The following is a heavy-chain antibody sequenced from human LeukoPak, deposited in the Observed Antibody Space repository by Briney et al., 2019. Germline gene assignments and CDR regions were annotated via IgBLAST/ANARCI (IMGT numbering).Heavy chain of an antibody. CDR2: TYTSGST. J-gene: IGHJ4*02. D-gene: IGHD3-22*01. CDR3: ARATSGHYYYFDY. CDR1: GASISGYS. Sequence: SETLSLTCTVSGASISGYSWNWIRQPAGKGLEWIGRTYTSGSTKYNTSLKSRVTMSVDTSKNQFSLKLSSVTAADTAVYYCARATSGHYYYFDYWGQGTLVTVSS. V-gene: IGHV4-4*07.